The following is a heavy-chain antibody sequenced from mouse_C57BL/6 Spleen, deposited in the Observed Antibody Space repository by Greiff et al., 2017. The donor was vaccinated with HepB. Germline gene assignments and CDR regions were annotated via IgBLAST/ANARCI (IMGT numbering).Heavy chain of an antibody. D-gene: IGHD2-3*01. CDR3: ARPFDGYYPAWFAY. CDR1: GFSLTSYG. Sequence: VQLQQSGPGLVAPSQSLSITCTVSGFSLTSYGVHWVRQPPGKGLEWLVVIWSDGSTTYNSALKSRLSISKDNSKSQVFLKMNSLQTDDTAMYYCARPFDGYYPAWFAYWGQGTLVTVSA. CDR2: IWSDGST. V-gene: IGHV2-6*03. J-gene: IGHJ3*01.